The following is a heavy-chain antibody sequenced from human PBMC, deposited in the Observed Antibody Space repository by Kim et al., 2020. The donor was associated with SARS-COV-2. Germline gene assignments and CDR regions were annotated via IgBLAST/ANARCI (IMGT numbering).Heavy chain of an antibody. CDR3: ARASTVTTRGLKFDP. Sequence: GGSLRLSCTASGFTFSSYWMYWVRQAPGKGLVWVSRINSDGSSTSYADSVKGRFTISRDNAKNTLYLQMNSLRAEDTAVYYCARASTVTTRGLKFDPWGHGTLVTVSS. CDR2: INSDGSST. V-gene: IGHV3-74*01. D-gene: IGHD4-17*01. CDR1: GFTFSSYW. J-gene: IGHJ5*02.